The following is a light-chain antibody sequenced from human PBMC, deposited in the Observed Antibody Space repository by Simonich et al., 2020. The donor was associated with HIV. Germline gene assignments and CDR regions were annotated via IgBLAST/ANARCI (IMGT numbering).Light chain of an antibody. CDR2: DVS. V-gene: IGLV2-14*03. Sequence: QPALTQPASVSGSPGQSITISCTGTSGDVGVYNYFSWYQQHPGKAPKLMINDVSARPSGVSNRFSVSKSGNTASLTISGLQAEYEADYYCSSYTSTNSWVFGGGTKVTVL. CDR1: SGDVGVYNY. CDR3: SSYTSTNSWV. J-gene: IGLJ3*02.